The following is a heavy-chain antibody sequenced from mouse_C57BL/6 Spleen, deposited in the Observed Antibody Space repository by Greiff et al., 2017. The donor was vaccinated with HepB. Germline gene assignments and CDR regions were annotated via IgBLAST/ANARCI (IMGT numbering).Heavy chain of an antibody. V-gene: IGHV1-19*01. D-gene: IGHD1-1*01. Sequence: EVQLQQSGPVLVKPGASVKMSCKASGYTFTDYYMNWVKQSHGKSLEWIGVINPYNGGTSYNQKFKGKATLTVDKSSSTAYMELNSLTSEDSAVYYCARRDYGSSYVDYWGQGTTLTVSS. CDR1: GYTFTDYY. CDR3: ARRDYGSSYVDY. CDR2: INPYNGGT. J-gene: IGHJ2*01.